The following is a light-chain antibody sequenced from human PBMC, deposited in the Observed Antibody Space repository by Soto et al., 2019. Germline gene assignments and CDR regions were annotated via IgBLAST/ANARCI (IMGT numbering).Light chain of an antibody. J-gene: IGKJ5*01. CDR3: QQSNNHPIS. V-gene: IGKV1-12*01. Sequence: DNQLTQSPSSISASVGDRVTIPCRASQAVNSWLAWFQQKPGMAPKLVIYDVSSLQSGVPLRFSGSGSGTEFTLTISSLQPEDFATYYCQQSNNHPISFGQGTRLEIK. CDR1: QAVNSW. CDR2: DVS.